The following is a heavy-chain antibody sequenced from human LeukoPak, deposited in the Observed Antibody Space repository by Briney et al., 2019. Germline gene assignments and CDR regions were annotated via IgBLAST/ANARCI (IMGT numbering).Heavy chain of an antibody. J-gene: IGHJ5*02. CDR3: ASFLAAMVRGVIPSFYP. Sequence: GGSLRLSCAASGFTFSSYSMNWVRQAPGKGLEWVSSISSSSSYIYYADSVKGRFTISRDNAKNSLYLQMDSLRAEDTAVYYCASFLAAMVRGVIPSFYPWGQGTLVTVSS. CDR1: GFTFSSYS. D-gene: IGHD3-10*01. CDR2: ISSSSSYI. V-gene: IGHV3-21*01.